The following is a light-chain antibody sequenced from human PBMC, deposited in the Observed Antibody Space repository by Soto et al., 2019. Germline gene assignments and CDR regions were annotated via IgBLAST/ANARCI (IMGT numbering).Light chain of an antibody. Sequence: AIRMTPSPSSLSASTGDRVSITCRASQSISSHLAWYQQKPGKVPNLLIYSASTLQSGVPSRFNGSGSGTDFTLTISCLQSEDFATYYCQQYYSYPRTFGHGTKVDIK. V-gene: IGKV1-8*01. J-gene: IGKJ1*01. CDR1: QSISSH. CDR3: QQYYSYPRT. CDR2: SAS.